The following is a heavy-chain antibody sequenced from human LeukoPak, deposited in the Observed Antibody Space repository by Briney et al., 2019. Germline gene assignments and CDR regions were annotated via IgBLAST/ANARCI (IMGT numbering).Heavy chain of an antibody. J-gene: IGHJ4*02. CDR3: ARSGIVGDDFWEWSSDY. D-gene: IGHD3-3*01. CDR1: GFTFSSYW. V-gene: IGHV3-74*01. CDR2: INGDGRNI. Sequence: GGSLRLSCVASGFTFSSYWMHWVRQDPRKGLVWVSRINGDGRNINYADSVRGRFTISRDNAKNTLYLQMNTLRVEDTAVYYCARSGIVGDDFWEWSSDYWGQGTLVTVSS.